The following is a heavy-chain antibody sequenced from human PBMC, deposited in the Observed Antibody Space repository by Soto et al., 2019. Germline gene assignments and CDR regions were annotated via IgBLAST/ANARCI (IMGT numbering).Heavy chain of an antibody. V-gene: IGHV3-30-3*01. CDR1: GFTFSSYA. CDR3: ARDLKKVVRGIDY. J-gene: IGHJ4*02. D-gene: IGHD3-10*01. CDR2: MSFDGYDK. Sequence: QVQLVESGGGVVQPGRSLRLSCAASGFTFSSYAMHWVRQAPGKGLEWVAAMSFDGYDKYYADSVKGRFTISRDTAMDTLYLQMTSLRAEDTAVYYCARDLKKVVRGIDYWGQGTLVTVSS.